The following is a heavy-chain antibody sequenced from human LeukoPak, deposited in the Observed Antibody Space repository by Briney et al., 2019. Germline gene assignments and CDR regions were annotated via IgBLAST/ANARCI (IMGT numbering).Heavy chain of an antibody. CDR2: ICYSGST. V-gene: IGHV4-59*01. Sequence: SETLSLTCTVSGGSISSYYWSWIRQPPGKGLEWIGYICYSGSTNYNPSLKSRATISVDTSKNQFSLKLTSVTAADTAVYFCARAPGSYDSSGYLYWYFDLWGRGTLVTVSS. CDR1: GGSISSYY. D-gene: IGHD3-22*01. J-gene: IGHJ2*01. CDR3: ARAPGSYDSSGYLYWYFDL.